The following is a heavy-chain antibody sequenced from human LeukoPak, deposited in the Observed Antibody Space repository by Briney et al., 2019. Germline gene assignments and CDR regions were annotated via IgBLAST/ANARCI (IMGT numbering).Heavy chain of an antibody. V-gene: IGHV4-39*01. CDR2: IYYSGST. D-gene: IGHD2-8*01. CDR3: ASWPRLKDAFDI. Sequence: SENLSLNCTVSGGSISSSSYYWGWIRQPPGKGLEWIGSIYYSGSTYYNPSLKSRVTISVDTSKNQFSLKLSSVTAADTAVYYCASWPRLKDAFDIWGQGTMVTVSS. J-gene: IGHJ3*02. CDR1: GGSISSSSYY.